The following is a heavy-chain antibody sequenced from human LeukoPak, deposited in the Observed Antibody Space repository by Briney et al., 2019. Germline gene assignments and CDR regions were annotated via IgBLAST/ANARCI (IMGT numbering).Heavy chain of an antibody. Sequence: GGSLSLSCAASGFTFSSYEMNWVRQAPGKGLEWVSYISSSGSTIYYADSVRGRFTIYRANAKNSLYLQMNSLRAEDTAVYYCARGRESLWFGGLPNWFDPWGKGTTVTVSS. V-gene: IGHV3-48*03. J-gene: IGHJ5*01. CDR3: ARGRESLWFGGLPNWFDP. D-gene: IGHD3-10*01. CDR1: GFTFSSYE. CDR2: ISSSGSTI.